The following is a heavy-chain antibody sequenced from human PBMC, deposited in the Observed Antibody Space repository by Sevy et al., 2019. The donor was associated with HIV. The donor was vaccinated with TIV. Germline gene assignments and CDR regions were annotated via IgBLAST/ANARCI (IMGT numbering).Heavy chain of an antibody. CDR1: GFSLSEYN. CDR3: ARELWYGELGGWFDP. V-gene: IGHV3-72*01. Sequence: GGSLRLSCEASGFSLSEYNMDWVRQAPGRGLEWLGRSGNKANINTTQYAASVKGRFSISRDDLKNSLSLQMNSLNTEDTAVDYCARELWYGELGGWFDPWGQGTLVTVSS. CDR2: SGNKANINTT. J-gene: IGHJ5*02. D-gene: IGHD3-10*01.